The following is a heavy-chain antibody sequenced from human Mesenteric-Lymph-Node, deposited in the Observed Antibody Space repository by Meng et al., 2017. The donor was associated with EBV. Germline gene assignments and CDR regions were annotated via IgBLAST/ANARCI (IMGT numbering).Heavy chain of an antibody. D-gene: IGHD1-14*01. Sequence: QVPLQESGPGLVKPSGTLSLTCAVSGGSISSSNWWSWVRQPPGKGLEWIGEIYHSGSTNHNPSLKSRVTISVDKSKNQFSLKLSSVTAADTALYYCAKDLSYTLPLGKLDSWGQGTLVTVSS. J-gene: IGHJ4*02. CDR3: AKDLSYTLPLGKLDS. V-gene: IGHV4-4*02. CDR1: GGSISSSNW. CDR2: IYHSGST.